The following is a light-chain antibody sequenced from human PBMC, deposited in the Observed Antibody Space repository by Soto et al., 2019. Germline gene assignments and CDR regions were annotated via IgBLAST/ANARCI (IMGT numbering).Light chain of an antibody. CDR3: GTWDSSLGAYV. CDR1: TFNIGENY. CDR2: DNN. V-gene: IGLV1-51*01. J-gene: IGLJ1*01. Sequence: QSVLTQPPSVSAAPGQKVTISCSGSTFNIGENYISWYQQLPKTAPKLLIYDNNKRPSGILDRFSGSKSGTSATLGITELQNGDEADYYCGTWDSSLGAYVFGTGTKLTVL.